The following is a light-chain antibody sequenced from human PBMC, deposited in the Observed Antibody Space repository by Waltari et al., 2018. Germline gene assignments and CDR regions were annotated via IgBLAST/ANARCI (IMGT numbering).Light chain of an antibody. CDR3: SSYTSSSTLYV. CDR1: SSAVGGYNY. CDR2: DVS. V-gene: IGLV2-14*01. J-gene: IGLJ1*01. Sequence: QSALTQPASVSGSPGPSITISCTGTSSAVGGYNYVSWYQQHPGQAPTLMIYDVSHRPSGVSNRFSGSKSGNTASLTISGLQAEDEAEYYCSSYTSSSTLYVFGTGTKVTVL.